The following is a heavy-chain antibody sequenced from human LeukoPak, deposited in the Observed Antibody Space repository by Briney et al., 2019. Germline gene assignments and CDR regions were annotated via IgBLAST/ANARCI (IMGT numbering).Heavy chain of an antibody. CDR1: GYMFTGYY. J-gene: IGHJ4*02. Sequence: ASVKVSCKASGYMFTGYYMYWLRQAPGQGLECMGRINPDTGRTNYAQNFQGRITMTRDTSISTAYMELSRLRSDDTAVYYCARNRGGDHYFDYWGQGTLVTVSS. V-gene: IGHV1-2*02. CDR3: ARNRGGDHYFDY. D-gene: IGHD2-21*02. CDR2: INPDTGRT.